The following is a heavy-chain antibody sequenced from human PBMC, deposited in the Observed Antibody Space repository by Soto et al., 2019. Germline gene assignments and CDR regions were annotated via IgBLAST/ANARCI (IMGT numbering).Heavy chain of an antibody. J-gene: IGHJ6*02. CDR3: ARDFKRRYCSSTSCYRRRRLGYYYYCMDV. D-gene: IGHD2-2*02. CDR1: GGTFSSYA. Sequence: SVKVSCQASGGTFSSYAISWVRQAPGQGLEWMGGIIPIFGTANYAQKFQGRVTITADKSTSTAYMELSSLRSEDTAVYYCARDFKRRYCSSTSCYRRRRLGYYYYCMDVWGQGTTVTVSS. CDR2: IIPIFGTA. V-gene: IGHV1-69*06.